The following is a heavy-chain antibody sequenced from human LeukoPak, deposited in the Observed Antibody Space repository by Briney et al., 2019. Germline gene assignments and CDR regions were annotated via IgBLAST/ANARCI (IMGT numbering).Heavy chain of an antibody. CDR1: GGSISSGNYY. V-gene: IGHV4-39*07. J-gene: IGHJ5*02. CDR2: IYYSGST. CDR3: ARQGKQLWSDVGWFDP. Sequence: PSETLSLTCTVSGGSISSGNYYWGWIRQPPGKGLEWIGSIYYSGSTYYDPSLKSRVTISVDTSKNQFSLKLSSVTAADTAVYYCARQGKQLWSDVGWFDPWGQGTLVTVSS. D-gene: IGHD5-18*01.